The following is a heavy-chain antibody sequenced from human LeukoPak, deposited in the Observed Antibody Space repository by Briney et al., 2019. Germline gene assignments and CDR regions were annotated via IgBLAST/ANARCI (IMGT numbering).Heavy chain of an antibody. V-gene: IGHV3-21*01. Sequence: GGSLRLSCAASGSTFSSYSMNWVRQAPGKGLEWVSSISSSSSYIYYADSVKGRFTISRDNAKNSLYLQMNSLRAEDTAVYYCARDNDALRPFDYRGQGTLVTVSS. CDR1: GSTFSSYS. CDR2: ISSSSSYI. CDR3: ARDNDALRPFDY. D-gene: IGHD1-1*01. J-gene: IGHJ4*02.